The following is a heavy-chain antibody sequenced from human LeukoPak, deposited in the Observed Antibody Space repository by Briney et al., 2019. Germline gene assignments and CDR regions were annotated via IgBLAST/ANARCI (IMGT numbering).Heavy chain of an antibody. V-gene: IGHV4-39*01. Sequence: SETLSLTCTVSGGSISSSSYYWGWISQPPGKGLEWIGSIYYSGSTYYNPSLKSRVTISVDTSKNQFSLKLSSVTAADTAVYYCARVGESSGSFDYWGQGTLVTVYS. CDR2: IYYSGST. CDR3: ARVGESSGSFDY. D-gene: IGHD3-22*01. CDR1: GGSISSSSYY. J-gene: IGHJ4*02.